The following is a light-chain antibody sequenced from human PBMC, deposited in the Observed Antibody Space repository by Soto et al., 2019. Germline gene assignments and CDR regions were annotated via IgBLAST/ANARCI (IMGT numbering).Light chain of an antibody. CDR3: QQANSFPLT. V-gene: IGKV1-12*01. J-gene: IGKJ4*01. CDR2: GAS. Sequence: DTQMTQSPSSMSASVGDKVTITCRASQGVSSWLGWYQQKPGQAPKLLIHGASSLQSGVPSRFSGSGSGTYFTLTISNLQPEDFATYYCQQANSFPLTFGGGTKVEIK. CDR1: QGVSSW.